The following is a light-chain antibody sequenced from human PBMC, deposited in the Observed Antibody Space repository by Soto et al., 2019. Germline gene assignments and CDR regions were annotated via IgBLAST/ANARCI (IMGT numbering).Light chain of an antibody. Sequence: DIQMTQSPSSLSASVGDRVSITCRASQSISSYLNWYQQRPGKAPHLLIYAASSLQSGVPSRFSGSGSGTDFTLTISSLQPEDSASYCCQRRYEAPWTFGQGNKVEIK. CDR1: QSISSY. V-gene: IGKV1-39*01. CDR3: QRRYEAPWT. J-gene: IGKJ1*01. CDR2: AAS.